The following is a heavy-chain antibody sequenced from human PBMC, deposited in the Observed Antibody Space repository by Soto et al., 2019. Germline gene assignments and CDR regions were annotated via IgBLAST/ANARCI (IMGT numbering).Heavy chain of an antibody. V-gene: IGHV1-69*06. CDR2: IVPNVGTV. Sequence: SLKVSCHASGGTLSGFINYPINWKRKAPGQGLEWMGGIVPNVGTVNYAQKFQGRVTITSDKSTGTAYMEVSSLRSEDTALYYCARRETSDFLRYFDNWGQGALATVSS. CDR1: GGTLSGFINYP. CDR3: ARRETSDFLRYFDN. J-gene: IGHJ4*02. D-gene: IGHD2-21*01.